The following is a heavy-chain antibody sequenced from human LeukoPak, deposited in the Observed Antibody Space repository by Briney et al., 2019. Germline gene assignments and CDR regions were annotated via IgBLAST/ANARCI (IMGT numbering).Heavy chain of an antibody. CDR3: ARGAAIVGATKGGDY. D-gene: IGHD1-26*01. V-gene: IGHV1-18*01. J-gene: IGHJ4*02. CDR2: ISAYNGNT. Sequence: GASVMVSCKASGYTFTSYGISWVRQAPGQGLEWMGWISAYNGNTNYAQKLQGRVTMTTDTSTSTAYMELRSLRSDDTAVYYCARGAAIVGATKGGDYWGQGTLVTVSS. CDR1: GYTFTSYG.